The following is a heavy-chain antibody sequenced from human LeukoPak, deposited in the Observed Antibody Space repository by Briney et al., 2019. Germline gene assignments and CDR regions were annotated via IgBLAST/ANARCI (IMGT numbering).Heavy chain of an antibody. CDR2: IYYSGST. CDR3: ARVSGCYWFDP. CDR1: GGSISSYY. D-gene: IGHD6-19*01. V-gene: IGHV4-59*01. Sequence: SETLSLTCSVSGGSISSYYWSWIRQPPGKGLEWIGYIYYSGSTNYNPSLKSRVTISVDTSKNQFSLKLSSVTAADTAVYYCARVSGCYWFDPWGQGTLVTVSS. J-gene: IGHJ5*02.